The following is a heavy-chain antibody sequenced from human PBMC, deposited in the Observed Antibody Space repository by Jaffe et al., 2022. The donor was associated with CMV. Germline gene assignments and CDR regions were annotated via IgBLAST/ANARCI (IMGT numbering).Heavy chain of an antibody. J-gene: IGHJ3*02. D-gene: IGHD1-26*01. Sequence: QVQLQQWGAGLLKPSETLSLTCAVYGGSFSGYYWSWIRQPPGKGLEWIGEINHSGSTNYNPSLKSRVTISVDTSKNQFSLKLSSVTAADTAVYYCARASGSYSVWAFDIWGQGTMVTVSS. V-gene: IGHV4-34*01. CDR2: INHSGST. CDR3: ARASGSYSVWAFDI. CDR1: GGSFSGYY.